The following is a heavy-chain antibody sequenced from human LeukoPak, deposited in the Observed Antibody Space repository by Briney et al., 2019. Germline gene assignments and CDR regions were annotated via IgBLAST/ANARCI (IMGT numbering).Heavy chain of an antibody. Sequence: SETLSLTCIVSGGSISSGDYYWSWIRQPPGKGLEWIGYIYYSGSTYYNPSLKSRIAMSVDTSKNQFSLKLSSVTAADTAVYYCATHSSSYSYFDYWGQGTLVTVSS. CDR1: GGSISSGDYY. CDR2: IYYSGST. D-gene: IGHD3-22*01. J-gene: IGHJ4*02. CDR3: ATHSSSYSYFDY. V-gene: IGHV4-30-4*01.